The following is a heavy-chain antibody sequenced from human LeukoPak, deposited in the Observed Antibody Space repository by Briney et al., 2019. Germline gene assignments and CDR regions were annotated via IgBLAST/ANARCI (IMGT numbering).Heavy chain of an antibody. CDR1: GFTFSSYW. D-gene: IGHD3-16*01. CDR3: ASLGISWAFDI. V-gene: IGHV3-74*01. Sequence: PGGSLRLSCAASGFTFSSYWMHWVRQAPGKGLVWVSRINTDGSSTSYADSVKGRFTISRDNAKNTLYLQMNSLRAEDTAVYYCASLGISWAFDIWGQGTMVTVSS. CDR2: INTDGSST. J-gene: IGHJ3*02.